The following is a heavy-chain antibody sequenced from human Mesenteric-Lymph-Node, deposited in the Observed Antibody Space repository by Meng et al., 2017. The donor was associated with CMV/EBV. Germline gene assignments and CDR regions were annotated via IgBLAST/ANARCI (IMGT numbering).Heavy chain of an antibody. J-gene: IGHJ4*02. Sequence: GGSLRLSCAASGFTVSSNYMSWVRQAPGKGLEWVSVIYSGGSTYYADSVKGRFTISRDNSKNTLYLQMNSLRSEDTAVYYCARGPRRSGWSTNFDYWGQGTLVTVSS. CDR2: IYSGGST. CDR1: GFTVSSNY. V-gene: IGHV3-53*05. D-gene: IGHD6-19*01. CDR3: ARGPRRSGWSTNFDY.